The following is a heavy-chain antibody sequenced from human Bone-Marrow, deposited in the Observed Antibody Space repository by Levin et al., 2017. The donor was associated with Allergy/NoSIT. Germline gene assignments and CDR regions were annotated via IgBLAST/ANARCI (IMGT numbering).Heavy chain of an antibody. CDR2: FSYAGTT. CDR3: ARSESGNDAGDY. V-gene: IGHV4-59*08. CDR1: GGSIRPYH. D-gene: IGHD4-23*01. J-gene: IGHJ4*02. Sequence: SPTLSLPCTVSGGSIRPYHWSWIRLAPEKGLEWIGFFSYAGTTSHNPSLKSRVTMSLDTSKNQFSLNLSSVTAADTAVYFCARSESGNDAGDYWGQGTLVTVSS.